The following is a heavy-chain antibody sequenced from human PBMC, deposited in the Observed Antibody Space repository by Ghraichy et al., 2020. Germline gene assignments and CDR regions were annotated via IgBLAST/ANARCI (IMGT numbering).Heavy chain of an antibody. V-gene: IGHV4-59*01. Sequence: SETLSLTCTVSGGSISSYYWSWIRQPPGKGLEWIGYIYYSGSTNYNPSLKSRVTISVDTSKNQFSLKLSSVTAADTAVYYCAAERTTVTTRMNSYYYYYMDVWGKGTTVTVSS. J-gene: IGHJ6*03. CDR1: GGSISSYY. CDR3: AAERTTVTTRMNSYYYYYMDV. CDR2: IYYSGST. D-gene: IGHD4-17*01.